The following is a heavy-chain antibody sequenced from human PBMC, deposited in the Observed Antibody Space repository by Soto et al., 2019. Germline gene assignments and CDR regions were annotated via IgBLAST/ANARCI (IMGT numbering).Heavy chain of an antibody. D-gene: IGHD5-18*01. Sequence: QVQLVESGGGVVQPGRSLRLSCAASGFTFNYYAMHWVRQAPGKGLEWVAVISNEGGNKYYADSVQGRFTISRDNSKNTLDLQMNSLRAEDTAVYYCARSEMGYRNGYYYFGMDVWGQGTTVTVSS. J-gene: IGHJ6*02. V-gene: IGHV3-30-3*01. CDR2: ISNEGGNK. CDR3: ARSEMGYRNGYYYFGMDV. CDR1: GFTFNYYA.